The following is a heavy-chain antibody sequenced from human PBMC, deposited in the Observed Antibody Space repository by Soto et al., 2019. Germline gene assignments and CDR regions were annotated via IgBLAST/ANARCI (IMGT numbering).Heavy chain of an antibody. CDR3: ARDRTFVAVAGTAYYDYGMAF. Sequence: QVQLQEPGPGLVQPSQTLSLTCTVSGGSNSSGGYYSSWFRQHPGKGLEGIGYIYHSGSTYYPPSLKSRVTVPVDTSNNQCSLKLSSVTAADTAVYYCARDRTFVAVAGTAYYDYGMAFWGRGTTFTVSS. V-gene: IGHV4-31*03. CDR1: GGSNSSGGYY. J-gene: IGHJ6*02. CDR2: IYHSGST. D-gene: IGHD6-19*01.